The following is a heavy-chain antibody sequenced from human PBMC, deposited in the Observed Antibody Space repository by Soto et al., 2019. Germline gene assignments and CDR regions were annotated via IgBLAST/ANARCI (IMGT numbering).Heavy chain of an antibody. CDR1: GFTFSSYA. Sequence: QVQLVESGGDVVQPGRSLRLSCAASGFTFSSYAMHWVRQAPGKGLEWVAVISSDGNNKHYTDSVKGRFTISRDNSKSTLDLQMNSLRAEDTAVYYCARGSATSSCSAGAVWGQGTLVAVSS. CDR3: ARGSATSSCSAGAV. V-gene: IGHV3-30-3*01. CDR2: ISSDGNNK. J-gene: IGHJ4*02. D-gene: IGHD2-15*01.